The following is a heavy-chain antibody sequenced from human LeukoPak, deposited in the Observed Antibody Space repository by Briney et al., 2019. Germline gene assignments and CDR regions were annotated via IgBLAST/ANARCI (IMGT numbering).Heavy chain of an antibody. CDR3: ARRTTYFGWLPSESPSCFDY. CDR2: IYHSGST. CDR1: GYSISSGYY. D-gene: IGHD3-9*01. J-gene: IGHJ4*02. V-gene: IGHV4-38-2*02. Sequence: SETLSLTCTVSGYSISSGYYWGWIRQPPGKGLEWIGGIYHSGSTYYNPSLKSRVTISIDTSKNQFSLTLSSVTAADTAVYYCARRTTYFGWLPSESPSCFDYWGQGTLVTVSS.